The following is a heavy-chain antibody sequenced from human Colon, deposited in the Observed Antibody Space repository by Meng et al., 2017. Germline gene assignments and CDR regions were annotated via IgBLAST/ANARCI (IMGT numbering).Heavy chain of an antibody. J-gene: IGHJ4*02. CDR2: IDYGGIST. V-gene: IGHV3-21*01. D-gene: IGHD3-16*01. Sequence: EVQLVESGGGLGEPGGSMRLSCAASGFICKNYRMNWVRQAPGKGLEWVSVIDYGGISTYYADSVKGRFTISRDNAKNSVSLQMNNLRAEDTAVYYCVREEYDPRDFWGQGTLVTVSS. CDR3: VREEYDPRDF. CDR1: GFICKNYR.